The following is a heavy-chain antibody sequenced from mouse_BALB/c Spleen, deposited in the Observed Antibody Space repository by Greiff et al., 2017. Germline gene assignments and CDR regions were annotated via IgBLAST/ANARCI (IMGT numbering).Heavy chain of an antibody. CDR3: TKEGTRPYAMDY. CDR2: IYPGNSDT. Sequence: VQLQQSGTVLARPGASVKMSCKASGYSFTSYWMQWVKQRPGQGLEWIGAIYPGNSDTSYNQKFKGKAKLTAVTSASTAYMELSSLTNEDSAVYYCTKEGTRPYAMDYWGQGTSVTVSS. V-gene: IGHV1-5*01. J-gene: IGHJ4*01. CDR1: GYSFTSYW. D-gene: IGHD3-3*01.